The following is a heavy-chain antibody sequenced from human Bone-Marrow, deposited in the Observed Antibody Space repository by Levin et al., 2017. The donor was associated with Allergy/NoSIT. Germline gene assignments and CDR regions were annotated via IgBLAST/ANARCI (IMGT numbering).Heavy chain of an antibody. CDR1: GFTFDDYA. CDR2: ISWNSGSI. J-gene: IGHJ6*02. D-gene: IGHD6-19*01. V-gene: IGHV3-9*01. CDR3: ARKLTGYSSGWYGRDYYGMDV. Sequence: GGSLRLSCAASGFTFDDYAMHWVRQAPGKGLEWVSGISWNSGSIGYADSVKGRFTISRDNAKNSLYLQMNSLRAEDTALYYCARKLTGYSSGWYGRDYYGMDVWGQGTTVTVSS.